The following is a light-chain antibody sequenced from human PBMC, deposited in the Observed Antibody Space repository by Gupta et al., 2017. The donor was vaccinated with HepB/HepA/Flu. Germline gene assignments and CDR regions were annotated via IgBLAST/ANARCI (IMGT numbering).Light chain of an antibody. CDR1: INPLYS. CDR3: SSRDSNGNQWV. V-gene: IGLV3-19*01. Sequence: SPELTQDTAVSVAFGQTVKITCRGNINPLYSATLYRQKPGNSPVLVLYARDKRPSGIPDRFSASTAGDTFSLTISGAQAEDEADYYCSSRDSNGNQWVFGGGTKLTVL. CDR2: ARD. J-gene: IGLJ3*02.